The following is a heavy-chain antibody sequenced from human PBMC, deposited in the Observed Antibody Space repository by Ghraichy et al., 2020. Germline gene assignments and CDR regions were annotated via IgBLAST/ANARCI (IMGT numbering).Heavy chain of an antibody. V-gene: IGHV3-49*03. J-gene: IGHJ4*02. Sequence: GGSLRLSCTASGFPFADYAMSWFRQAPERGLEWVGFIRSKASGETTQYAASVRGRFTISRDDSISIAYLQMDSLRTEDTAVYYCTRDRTIDYWGQGTLVTVSS. CDR3: TRDRTIDY. CDR2: IRSKASGETT. CDR1: GFPFADYA.